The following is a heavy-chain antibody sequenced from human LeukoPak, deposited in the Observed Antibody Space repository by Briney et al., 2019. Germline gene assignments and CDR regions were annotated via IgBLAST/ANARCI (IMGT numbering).Heavy chain of an antibody. CDR3: ARDPPSRYYYDSSGFFSY. V-gene: IGHV1-69*04. CDR1: GGTFSSYA. Sequence: GASVKVSCKASGGTFSSYAISWVRQAPGQGLEWMGRIIPILGIANYAQKFQGRVTITADKSTSTAYMELSSLRSEDTAVYYCARDPPSRYYYDSSGFFSYWGQGTLVTVSS. J-gene: IGHJ4*02. D-gene: IGHD3-22*01. CDR2: IIPILGIA.